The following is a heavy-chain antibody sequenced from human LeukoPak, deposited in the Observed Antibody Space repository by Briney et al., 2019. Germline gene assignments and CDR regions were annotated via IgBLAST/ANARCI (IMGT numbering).Heavy chain of an antibody. CDR2: ISSSSSYI. CDR1: GFTFSSYS. V-gene: IGHV3-21*01. Sequence: GGSLRLSCAASGFTFSSYSMNWVRHAPGKGLEWVSSISSSSSYIYYADSVKGRFTISRDNAKNSLYLQMNSLRAEDTAVYYCARKEGIAADFDYWGQGTLVTVSS. D-gene: IGHD6-13*01. CDR3: ARKEGIAADFDY. J-gene: IGHJ4*02.